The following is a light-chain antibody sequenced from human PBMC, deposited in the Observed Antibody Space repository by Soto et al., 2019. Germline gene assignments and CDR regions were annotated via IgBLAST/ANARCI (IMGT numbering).Light chain of an antibody. V-gene: IGLV2-14*01. CDR3: SSYTTSNTLLYV. CDR1: SSDVGGHNY. Sequence: QSVLTQPASVSGSPGQSITISCTASSSDVGGHNYVSWYQQHPGKAPKLMIYEVSTRPSGVANRFSGSKSDNTASLTISGLQAEDEADYYCSSYTTSNTLLYVFGTGTKVTVL. CDR2: EVS. J-gene: IGLJ1*01.